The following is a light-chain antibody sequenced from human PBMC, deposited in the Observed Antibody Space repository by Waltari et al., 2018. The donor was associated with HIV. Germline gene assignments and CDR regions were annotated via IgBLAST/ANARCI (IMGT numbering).Light chain of an antibody. CDR2: EVT. CDR3: CSCPRSGIRYV. J-gene: IGLJ1*01. Sequence: QSALTHPASVSVTPGQPTTISCTGTNSIVGGADHVFWYQQHPGEAPKLIIYEVTKRPSGVSNRFSGSKSGNTASLTISGLQAEDEADYYCCSCPRSGIRYVFGTGTKVTVL. V-gene: IGLV2-23*02. CDR1: NSIVGGADH.